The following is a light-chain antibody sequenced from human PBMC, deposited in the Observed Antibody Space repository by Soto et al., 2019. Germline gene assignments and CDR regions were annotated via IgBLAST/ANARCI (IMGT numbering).Light chain of an antibody. Sequence: ETLMTQSPATLSVSPGERATLSCRASQSVNNNLAWYQQKLGQAPRVLIYGASTRATGIPARFTGSGSGTEFILTFSSLQAEDSGVYYWQEYNTWPWTFGQGTKVEFK. CDR2: GAS. J-gene: IGKJ1*01. CDR1: QSVNNN. V-gene: IGKV3-15*01. CDR3: QEYNTWPWT.